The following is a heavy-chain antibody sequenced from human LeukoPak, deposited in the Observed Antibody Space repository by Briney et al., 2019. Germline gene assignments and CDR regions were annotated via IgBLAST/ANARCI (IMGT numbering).Heavy chain of an antibody. Sequence: ASVKVSCKASGYTFTGYYMHWVRQAPGQGLEWMGRINPNSGGTNYAQKFQGRVTMTRDTSISTAYKELSRLRSDDTAVYYCAAEGYCSSTSCYTYYYYGMDVWGQGTTVTVSS. CDR3: AAEGYCSSTSCYTYYYYGMDV. CDR1: GYTFTGYY. J-gene: IGHJ6*02. CDR2: INPNSGGT. D-gene: IGHD2-2*02. V-gene: IGHV1-2*06.